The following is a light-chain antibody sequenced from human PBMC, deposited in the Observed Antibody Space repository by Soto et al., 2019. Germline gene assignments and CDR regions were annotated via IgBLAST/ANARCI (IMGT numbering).Light chain of an antibody. J-gene: IGLJ3*02. CDR1: SSDVGGYNY. V-gene: IGLV2-14*01. CDR2: EVS. Sequence: QSALTQPASVPGSPGQSITISCTATSSDVGGYNYVSWYQQHPGKAPKLIIYEVSSRPSGVSNRFSGSKSGNTASLTISGLQAEDEADYYCSSYKSSSRVFGGGTKLTVL. CDR3: SSYKSSSRV.